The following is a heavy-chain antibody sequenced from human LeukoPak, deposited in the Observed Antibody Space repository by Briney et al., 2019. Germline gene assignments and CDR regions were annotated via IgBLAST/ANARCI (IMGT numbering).Heavy chain of an antibody. V-gene: IGHV3-23*01. J-gene: IGHJ4*02. Sequence: PGGSLRLSCAVSGFTFSSYAMSWVRQAPGKGLEWVSAISGSGGSTYYADSVKGRFTIPRDNSKNTLYLQMNSLRAEDTAVYYCAKVAFSTAGTSPLVNYWGQGTLVTVSS. CDR3: AKVAFSTAGTSPLVNY. CDR2: ISGSGGST. CDR1: GFTFSSYA. D-gene: IGHD6-19*01.